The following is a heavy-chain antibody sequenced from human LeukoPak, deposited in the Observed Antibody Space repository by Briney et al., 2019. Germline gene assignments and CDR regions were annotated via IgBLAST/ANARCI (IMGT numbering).Heavy chain of an antibody. D-gene: IGHD1-1*01. CDR1: GASVSGSAS. J-gene: IGHJ5*02. CDR3: ARDPDSSNEWGPFDP. Sequence: SQTLSLTCAISGASVSGSASWNWIRQSPSRGLEWLGRTYYRSKWYSEYATSVKSRIGINADTSENQFSLQLNSVIPEDTAVYYCARDPDSSNEWGPFDPWGQGTLVTVSS. CDR2: TYYRSKWYS. V-gene: IGHV6-1*01.